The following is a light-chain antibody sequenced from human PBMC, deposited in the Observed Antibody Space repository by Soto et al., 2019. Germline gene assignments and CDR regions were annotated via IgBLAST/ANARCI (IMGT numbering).Light chain of an antibody. CDR2: EVS. J-gene: IGLJ3*02. CDR3: TSYAGTSTHWV. CDR1: SSDVGAYNH. V-gene: IGLV2-14*01. Sequence: QSALTQPASVSGSPGQSIAISCTGTSSDVGAYNHVSWYQQHPGNAPKLIISEVSSRPSGVSDRFSGSKSGNTASLTISGRRTEDEADYYCTSYAGTSTHWVFGGGTKVTVL.